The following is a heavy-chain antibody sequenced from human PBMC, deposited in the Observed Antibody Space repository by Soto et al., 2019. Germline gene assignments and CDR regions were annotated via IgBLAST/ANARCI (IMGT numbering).Heavy chain of an antibody. CDR1: GFTFSSYA. CDR2: ISGSGGST. CDR3: AKSILRLGGLRLSYYYYGMDV. D-gene: IGHD5-12*01. V-gene: IGHV3-23*01. Sequence: PGGSLRLSCAASGFTFSSYAMSWVRQAPGKGLEWVSAISGSGGSTYYADSVKGRFTISRDNSKNTLYLQMNSLRAEDTAVYYCAKSILRLGGLRLSYYYYGMDVWGQGTTVTVSS. J-gene: IGHJ6*01.